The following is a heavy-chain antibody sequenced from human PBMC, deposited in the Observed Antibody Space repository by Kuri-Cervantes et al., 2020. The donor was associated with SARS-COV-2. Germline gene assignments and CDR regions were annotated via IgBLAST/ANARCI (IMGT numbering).Heavy chain of an antibody. CDR3: AGDSSHDMEGFDY. V-gene: IGHV3-64*04. D-gene: IGHD6-13*01. CDR1: GFTFSSYA. CDR2: ISSNGGST. Sequence: GGSLRLSCSASGFTFSSYAMHWVRQAPGKGLEYVSAISSNGGSTYYADSVKGRFTISRDNSKNTLYLQMNSLRAEDTAMYYCAGDSSHDMEGFDYWGQGTLVTVSS. J-gene: IGHJ4*02.